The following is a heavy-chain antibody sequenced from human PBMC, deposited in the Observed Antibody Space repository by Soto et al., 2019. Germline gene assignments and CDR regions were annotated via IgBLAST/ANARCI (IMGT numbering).Heavy chain of an antibody. V-gene: IGHV5-51*01. Sequence: EVQLVQSGAEVKKPGESLRISCKASGYTFTNYWIGWVRQMPGKGLEWMGIIYPGDSDTKYNPSFQGQVTISADKSTTTTYLQWSSLKASDTAIYYCAASIFYYGMDVWGQGTTVTVSS. CDR3: AASIFYYGMDV. J-gene: IGHJ6*02. CDR1: GYTFTNYW. CDR2: IYPGDSDT.